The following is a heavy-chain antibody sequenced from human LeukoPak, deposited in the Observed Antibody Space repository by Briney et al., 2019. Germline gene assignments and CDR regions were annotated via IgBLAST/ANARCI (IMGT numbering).Heavy chain of an antibody. V-gene: IGHV4-39*01. CDR3: ARIGFGANSHLKWFFDL. J-gene: IGHJ2*01. Sequence: PSETLSLTCTVSGDSIGSNPSYWAWIRQPPGKGLECIGSVFYTGSTYLNPSLQSRVTISVDTSKNQFSLILTSVTAAETALYYCARIGFGANSHLKWFFDLWGRGTQVTVSS. CDR2: VFYTGST. D-gene: IGHD4-23*01. CDR1: GDSIGSNPSY.